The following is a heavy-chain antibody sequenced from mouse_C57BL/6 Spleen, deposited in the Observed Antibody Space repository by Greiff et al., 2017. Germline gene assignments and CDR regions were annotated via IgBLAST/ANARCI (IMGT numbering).Heavy chain of an antibody. J-gene: IGHJ1*03. V-gene: IGHV1-52*01. Sequence: VQLQQPGAELVRPGSSVKLSCKASGYTFTSYWMHWVKQRPIQGLEWIGNIDPSDSETHYNQKFKDKATLTVDKASSTAYMHLSSLTSEDSAVYYCARKDYYYGSSYWWYFDVWGTGTTVTVSS. D-gene: IGHD1-1*01. CDR3: ARKDYYYGSSYWWYFDV. CDR1: GYTFTSYW. CDR2: IDPSDSET.